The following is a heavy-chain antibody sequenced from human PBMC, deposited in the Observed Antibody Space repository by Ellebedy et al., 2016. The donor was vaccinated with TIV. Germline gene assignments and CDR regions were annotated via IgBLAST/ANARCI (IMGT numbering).Heavy chain of an antibody. Sequence: MPSETLSLTCAVSGGSISSTNWWNWLRPAPGNGLEWIGAIHHGGTTNYNPSLKSRVTISVDKSKNQFSLNLNSVTAADTAVYYCARDSDKTVRGTLDYWGQGTLVTVSS. V-gene: IGHV4-4*02. J-gene: IGHJ4*02. CDR1: GGSISSTNW. CDR3: ARDSDKTVRGTLDY. D-gene: IGHD3-10*01. CDR2: IHHGGTT.